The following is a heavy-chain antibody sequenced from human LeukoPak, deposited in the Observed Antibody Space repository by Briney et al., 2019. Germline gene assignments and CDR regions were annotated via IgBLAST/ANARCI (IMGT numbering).Heavy chain of an antibody. J-gene: IGHJ3*02. D-gene: IGHD3-3*01. CDR3: ARPDFWSGDDAFDI. V-gene: IGHV4-34*01. Sequence: SETLSLTCAVYGGSFSGYYWSWIRQPPGKGLEWIGEINHSGSTNNNPALKSRVTISVDTSKNQFSLKLSSVTAADTAVYYCARPDFWSGDDAFDIWGQGTMVAVSS. CDR1: GGSFSGYY. CDR2: INHSGST.